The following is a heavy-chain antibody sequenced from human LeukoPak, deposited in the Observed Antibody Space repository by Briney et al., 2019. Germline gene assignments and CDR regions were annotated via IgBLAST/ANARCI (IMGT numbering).Heavy chain of an antibody. CDR1: GYTFTGYY. CDR2: INPNSGGT. V-gene: IGHV1-2*02. Sequence: ASVKVSCKASGYTFTGYYMHWVRQAPGQGLEWMGWINPNSGGTNYAQKFQGRVTMTRDTSISTAYMELSRLRSDDTAVYYCARDGGYCSGGSCYGGYYYYYYMDVWGKGTTVTVSS. CDR3: ARDGGYCSGGSCYGGYYYYYYMDV. J-gene: IGHJ6*03. D-gene: IGHD2-15*01.